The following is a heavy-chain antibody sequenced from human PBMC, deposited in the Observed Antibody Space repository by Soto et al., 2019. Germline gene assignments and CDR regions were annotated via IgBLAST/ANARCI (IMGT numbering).Heavy chain of an antibody. Sequence: SWETLSLTCAVSGGSISSGGYSWSWIRQPPGKGLEWIGYIYHSGSTYYNPSLKSRVTISVDRSKNQFSLKLSSVTAADTAVYYCARGWFDDCSSTSCYLAPWFDPWGQGTLVTVSS. D-gene: IGHD2-2*01. CDR1: GGSISSGGYS. J-gene: IGHJ5*02. CDR2: IYHSGST. V-gene: IGHV4-30-2*01. CDR3: ARGWFDDCSSTSCYLAPWFDP.